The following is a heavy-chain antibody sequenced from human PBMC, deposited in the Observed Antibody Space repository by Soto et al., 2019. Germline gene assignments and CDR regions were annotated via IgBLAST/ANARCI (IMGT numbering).Heavy chain of an antibody. CDR3: ARDPTYYDFWSGYEDYYYMDV. CDR1: GFTFSDYY. CDR2: ISSSGSTI. V-gene: IGHV3-11*01. D-gene: IGHD3-3*01. Sequence: GGSLRLSCAASGFTFSDYYMSWIRQAPGKGLEWVSYISSSGSTIYYADSVKGRFTISRDNAKNSLYLQMNSLRAEDTAVYYCARDPTYYDFWSGYEDYYYMDVWGKGTTVTVSS. J-gene: IGHJ6*03.